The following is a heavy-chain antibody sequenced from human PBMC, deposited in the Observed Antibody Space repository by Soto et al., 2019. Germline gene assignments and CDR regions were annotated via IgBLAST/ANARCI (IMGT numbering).Heavy chain of an antibody. Sequence: PGGSLRLSCAASGFTFSSYAMHWVRQAPGKGLEWVAVISYDGSNKYYADSVKGRFTISRDNSKNTLYLQINSLRAEDTAVYYCASPSNLYSSEGAFDIWGQGTMVTVSS. V-gene: IGHV3-30-3*01. J-gene: IGHJ3*02. CDR1: GFTFSSYA. CDR2: ISYDGSNK. CDR3: ASPSNLYSSEGAFDI. D-gene: IGHD3-22*01.